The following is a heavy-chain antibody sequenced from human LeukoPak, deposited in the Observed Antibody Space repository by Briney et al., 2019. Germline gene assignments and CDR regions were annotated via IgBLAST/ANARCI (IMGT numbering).Heavy chain of an antibody. CDR2: IIPILGIA. J-gene: IGHJ3*02. CDR3: ARLETNRGNDAFDI. V-gene: IGHV1-69*04. D-gene: IGHD3-10*01. Sequence: EASVKVSCKASGGTFSSYAISWVRQAPGQGLEWMGRIIPILGIANYAQKFQGRVTITADKSTSTAYMELSSLRSEDTAVYYCARLETNRGNDAFDIWGQGTMVTVSS. CDR1: GGTFSSYA.